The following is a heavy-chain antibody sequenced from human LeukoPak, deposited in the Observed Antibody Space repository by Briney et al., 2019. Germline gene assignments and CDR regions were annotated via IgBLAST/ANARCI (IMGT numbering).Heavy chain of an antibody. CDR1: GGSISSGGYY. D-gene: IGHD3-9*01. CDR2: IYYSGST. Sequence: SETLSLTCTVSGGSISSGGYYWSCIRQHPGKGLEWIGYIYYSGSTYYNPSLKSRVTISVDTSKNQFSLKLSSVTAADTAVYYCARASDDILTGGSDYWGQGTLVTVSS. V-gene: IGHV4-31*03. J-gene: IGHJ4*02. CDR3: ARASDDILTGGSDY.